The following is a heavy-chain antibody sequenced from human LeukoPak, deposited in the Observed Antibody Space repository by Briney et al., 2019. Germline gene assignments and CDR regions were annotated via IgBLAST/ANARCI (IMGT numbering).Heavy chain of an antibody. D-gene: IGHD6-19*01. CDR3: ARVPGYSSGWYFDY. J-gene: IGHJ4*02. V-gene: IGHV3-30*04. CDR1: GFTFSSYA. CDR2: ISYDGSNK. Sequence: GRSLSLSWAASGFTFSSYAMHWVRQAPGKGLEWVAVISYDGSNKYYADSVKGRFTISRDNSKNTLYLQMNSLRAEDTAVYYCARVPGYSSGWYFDYWGQGTLVTVSS.